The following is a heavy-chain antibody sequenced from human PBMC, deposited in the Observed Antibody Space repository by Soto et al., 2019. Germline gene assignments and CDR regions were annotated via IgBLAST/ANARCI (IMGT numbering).Heavy chain of an antibody. D-gene: IGHD2-8*01. CDR3: ARSNGFYYTHEY. CDR2: IIPIFGTA. Sequence: SVKVSCKASGGTFSSYAISWVRQAPGQGLEWMGGIIPIFGTANYAQKFQGRVTITADESTSTAYMELSSLRSEDTAVYYCARSNGFYYTHEYWGQGTLVTVSS. V-gene: IGHV1-69*13. J-gene: IGHJ4*02. CDR1: GGTFSSYA.